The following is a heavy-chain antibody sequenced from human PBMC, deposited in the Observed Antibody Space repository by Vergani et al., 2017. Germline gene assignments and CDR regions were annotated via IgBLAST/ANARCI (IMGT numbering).Heavy chain of an antibody. V-gene: IGHV3-30*03. Sequence: QVQLVESGGGLVKPGGSLRLSCAASGFTFSDYYMSWIRQAPGKGLEWVVGISFDGTNEYYPDLVKGRFTISRDIVKNTLYLQVRSLRLEDTGVYHCVRDRGLCAVGRCYTEAWDYWGQGTPVTVSS. J-gene: IGHJ4*02. CDR2: ISFDGTNE. D-gene: IGHD2-2*02. CDR1: GFTFSDYY. CDR3: VRDRGLCAVGRCYTEAWDY.